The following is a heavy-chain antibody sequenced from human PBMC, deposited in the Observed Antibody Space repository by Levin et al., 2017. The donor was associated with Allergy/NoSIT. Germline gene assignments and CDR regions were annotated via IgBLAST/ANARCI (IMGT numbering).Heavy chain of an antibody. Sequence: GGSLRLSCAVSGFTLSDRYMDWVRQAPGKGLEWVGRSRNKANSYTTEYAASVKGRFTISRDDSKNSLYLQMNSLKTEDTAVYYCAGGEGRGYYFFDYWGQGTLVTVSS. CDR3: AGGEGRGYYFFDY. J-gene: IGHJ4*02. CDR2: SRNKANSYTT. D-gene: IGHD3-16*01. CDR1: GFTLSDRY. V-gene: IGHV3-72*01.